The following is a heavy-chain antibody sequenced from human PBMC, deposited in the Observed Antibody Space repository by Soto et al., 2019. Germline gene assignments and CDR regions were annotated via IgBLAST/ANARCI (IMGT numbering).Heavy chain of an antibody. CDR2: INHDGSKT. J-gene: IGHJ4*02. CDR3: VREPWGFSGTWYDY. V-gene: IGHV3-74*01. CDR1: KFSCNNYW. Sequence: GSPRFSYAAAKFSCNNYWMHFVRQVPGKGPAWVSRINHDGSKTEYADSVKGRFTISRDNTKNTLYLQMNSLRVEDTAMYYCVREPWGFSGTWYDYWGQGTLVTVSS. D-gene: IGHD6-13*01.